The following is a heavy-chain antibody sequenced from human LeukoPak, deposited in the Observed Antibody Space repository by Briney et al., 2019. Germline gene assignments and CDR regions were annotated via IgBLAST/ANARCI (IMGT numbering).Heavy chain of an antibody. CDR2: IYYSGST. J-gene: IGHJ4*02. Sequence: SETQSLTCTASGGSISSSSYYWGWIRQPPGKGLEWIGSIYYSGSTYYNPSLKSRVTISVDTSKNQFSLKLSSVTAADTAVYYCARHSAYYDFWSGYSTFDYWGQGTLVTVSS. V-gene: IGHV4-39*01. D-gene: IGHD3-3*01. CDR1: GGSISSSSYY. CDR3: ARHSAYYDFWSGYSTFDY.